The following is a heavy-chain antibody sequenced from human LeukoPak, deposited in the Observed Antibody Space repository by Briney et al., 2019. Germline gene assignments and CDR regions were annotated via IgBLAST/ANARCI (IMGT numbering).Heavy chain of an antibody. CDR1: GYTFTGYY. CDR2: INPNSGGT. Sequence: ASVKVCCKASGYTFTGYYMHWVRQAPGQGLEWMGWINPNSGGTNYAQKFQGRVTMTRDTSISTAYMELSRLRSDDTAVYYCARALVGATNWFDPWGQGTLVTVSS. CDR3: ARALVGATNWFDP. J-gene: IGHJ5*02. V-gene: IGHV1-2*02. D-gene: IGHD1-26*01.